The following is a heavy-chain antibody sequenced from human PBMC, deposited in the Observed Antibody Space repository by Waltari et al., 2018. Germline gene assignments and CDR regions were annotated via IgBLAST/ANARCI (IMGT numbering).Heavy chain of an antibody. CDR1: GGSISSGSYY. D-gene: IGHD1-26*01. CDR2: IYTSGST. J-gene: IGHJ6*02. CDR3: AREVGATVFDYYYYYGMDV. V-gene: IGHV4-61*09. Sequence: QVQLQESGPGLVKPSQTLSLTCTVSGGSISSGSYYWSWIRQPAGKGLEWIGYIYTSGSTNDDHSLKSRVTLSVDTSKNQFSLKRSPVTAADTAVYYCAREVGATVFDYYYYYGMDVWGQGTTVTVSS.